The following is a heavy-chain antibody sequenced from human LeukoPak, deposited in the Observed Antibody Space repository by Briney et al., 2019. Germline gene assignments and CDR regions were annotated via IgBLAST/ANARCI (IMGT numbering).Heavy chain of an antibody. CDR1: GYTFTSYS. V-gene: IGHV1-18*01. Sequence: GASVKVSLKASGYTFTSYSISWVRQAPGQGLEWMGWISAYNGNTNYAQKLQGRVTMTTDTSTSTAYMEPRSLRSDDTAVYYCARLNSTHLFDTIYHQLDYWGQGALVTVSS. J-gene: IGHJ4*02. CDR3: ARLNSTHLFDTIYHQLDY. CDR2: ISAYNGNT. D-gene: IGHD2/OR15-2a*01.